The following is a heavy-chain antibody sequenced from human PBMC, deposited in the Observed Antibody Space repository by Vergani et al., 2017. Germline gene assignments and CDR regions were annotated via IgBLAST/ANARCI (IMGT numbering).Heavy chain of an antibody. CDR1: GGSFSGYY. CDR3: ARVLRGLPPYNWFDP. Sequence: QVQLQQWGAGLLKPSETLSLTCAVYGGSFSGYYWSWIRQPPGKGLEWIGEINHSGSTNYNPSLKSRVTISVDTSKNQFSLKLSSVTAADTAVYYCARVLRGLPPYNWFDPWGQGTLVTVSS. D-gene: IGHD4-17*01. V-gene: IGHV4-34*01. CDR2: INHSGST. J-gene: IGHJ5*02.